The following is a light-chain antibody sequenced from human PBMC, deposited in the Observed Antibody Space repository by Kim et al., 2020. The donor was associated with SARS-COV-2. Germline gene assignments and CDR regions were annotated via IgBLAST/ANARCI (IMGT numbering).Light chain of an antibody. J-gene: IGKJ4*01. CDR2: DAS. Sequence: ASVGDRVTIHWRASQSIRSGLAGYQQRPGKAPKLLMYDASSLESGVQSRFSGSGAGTEFTLTISSLQPDDFATYYCQQYNRYFLTFGGGTKVDIK. CDR1: QSIRSG. CDR3: QQYNRYFLT. V-gene: IGKV1-5*01.